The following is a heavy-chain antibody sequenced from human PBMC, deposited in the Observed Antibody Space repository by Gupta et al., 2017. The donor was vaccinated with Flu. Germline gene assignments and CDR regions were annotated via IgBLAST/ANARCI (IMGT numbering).Heavy chain of an antibody. V-gene: IGHV3-13*01. CDR2: IGTAGNT. D-gene: IGHD3-10*01. J-gene: IGHJ5*02. Sequence: VGQGTGKSLQWVSAIGTAGNTYYVDSVWGRFTSSRDDAKNSFYLQMNGRRVGDTALYYCARSRAGSGFRIDLWGQGTQVTVSS. CDR3: ARSRAGSGFRIDL.